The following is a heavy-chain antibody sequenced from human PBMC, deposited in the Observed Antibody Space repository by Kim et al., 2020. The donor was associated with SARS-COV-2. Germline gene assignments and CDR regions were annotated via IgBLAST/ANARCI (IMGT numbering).Heavy chain of an antibody. J-gene: IGHJ5*02. CDR1: GGSFSGYY. D-gene: IGHD3-9*01. Sequence: SETLSLTCAVYGGSFSGYYWSWICQPPGKGLEWIGEINHSGSTNYNPSLKSRVTISVDTSKNQFSLKLSSVTAADTAVYYCARGGGYFDWLYSFDPWGQGTLVTVSS. CDR3: ARGGGYFDWLYSFDP. CDR2: INHSGST. V-gene: IGHV4-34*01.